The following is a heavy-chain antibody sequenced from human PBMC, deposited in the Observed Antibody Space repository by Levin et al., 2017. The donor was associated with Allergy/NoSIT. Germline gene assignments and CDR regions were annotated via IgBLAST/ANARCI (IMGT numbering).Heavy chain of an antibody. CDR1: GFTFSSYA. Sequence: GESLKISCAASGFTFSSYAMSWVRQAPGKGLEWVSAISGSGGSTYYADSVKGRFTISRDNSKNTLYLQMNSLRAEDTAVYYCAKDFRQYYYGSGSYNPSRGFDAFDIWGQGTMVTVSS. CDR3: AKDFRQYYYGSGSYNPSRGFDAFDI. D-gene: IGHD3-10*01. CDR2: ISGSGGST. V-gene: IGHV3-23*01. J-gene: IGHJ3*02.